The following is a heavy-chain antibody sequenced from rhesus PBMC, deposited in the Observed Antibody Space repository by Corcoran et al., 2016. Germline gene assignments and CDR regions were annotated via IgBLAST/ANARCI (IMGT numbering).Heavy chain of an antibody. D-gene: IGHD3-16*01. J-gene: IGHJ2*01. V-gene: IGHV4-160*01. CDR3: ASSSGSSRYWYFDL. CDR1: GGSISSNY. CDR2: IYGSSGST. Sequence: QVQLQESGPGLVKPSETLSLTCAVSGGSISSNYWSWIRQPPGKGLEWIGYIYGSSGSTYYNPSLKGRGTVSTDTSKNQFSLKLSSVTAADTAVYYCASSSGSSRYWYFDLWGPGTPITISS.